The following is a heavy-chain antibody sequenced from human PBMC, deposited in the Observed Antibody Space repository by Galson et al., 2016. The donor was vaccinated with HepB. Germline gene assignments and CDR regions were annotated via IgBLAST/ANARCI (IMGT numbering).Heavy chain of an antibody. CDR2: VNHSGST. V-gene: IGHV4-34*01. CDR3: AVQSTSHFGLDV. J-gene: IGHJ6*02. D-gene: IGHD2-2*01. CDR1: RGSFSGHR. Sequence: SETLSLTCGVYRGSFSGHRWNWIRQLPGKGLEWIGEVNHSGSTIYNASPTIRVTLALDASGKQVSLKVKSMTAADTAVYYCAVQSTSHFGLDVWGPGTTVIVSS.